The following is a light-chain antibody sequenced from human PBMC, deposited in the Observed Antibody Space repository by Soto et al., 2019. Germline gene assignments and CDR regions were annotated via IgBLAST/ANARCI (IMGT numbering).Light chain of an antibody. CDR3: ETLDSNTQV. V-gene: IGLV4-60*02. Sequence: QPVLTQSSSASASLGSSVKLTCTLRRGHSSYILAWHQQQPGKAPRYLMKLEGSGSYNKGSGVPDRLSGSSSGADRYLPLSYHHLEDGAHYCCETLDSNTQVFGGQTQLTV. CDR2: LEGSGSY. J-gene: IGLJ2*01. CDR1: RGHSSYI.